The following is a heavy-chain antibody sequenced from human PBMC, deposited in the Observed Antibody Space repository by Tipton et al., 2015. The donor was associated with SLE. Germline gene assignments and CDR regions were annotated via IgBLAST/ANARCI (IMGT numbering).Heavy chain of an antibody. Sequence: GSLRLSCAASGFTFSDYYMSWIRQAPGKGLEWVSYISSSSSYTNYADSVKGRFTISRDNSKNTLYLQMNSLRAEDTAVYYCARDDSAMYSSGRGYFDLWGRGTLVTVSS. J-gene: IGHJ2*01. CDR1: GFTFSDYY. CDR3: ARDDSAMYSSGRGYFDL. V-gene: IGHV3-11*06. CDR2: ISSSSSYT. D-gene: IGHD6-19*01.